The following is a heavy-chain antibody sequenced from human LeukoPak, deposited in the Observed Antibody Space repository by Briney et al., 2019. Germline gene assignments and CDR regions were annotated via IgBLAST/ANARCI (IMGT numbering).Heavy chain of an antibody. D-gene: IGHD3-22*01. V-gene: IGHV3-48*01. CDR1: GFTFSSYS. J-gene: IGHJ4*02. CDR2: ISSSSSTI. CDR3: ARDSTMIVVAPLDY. Sequence: GGSLRLSCAASGFTFSSYSMNWVRQAPGKGLEWVSYISSSSSTIYYADSVKGRFTISRDHAKNSLYLQMNSLRAEDTAVYYCARDSTMIVVAPLDYWGQGTLVTVSS.